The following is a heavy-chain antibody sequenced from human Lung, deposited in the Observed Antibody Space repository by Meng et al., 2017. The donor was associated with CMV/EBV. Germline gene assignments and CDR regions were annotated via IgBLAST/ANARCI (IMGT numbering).Heavy chain of an antibody. Sequence: RGCSWRGWIRQPPGKGLACIGSSYDSGSRSYNPSLESRVTISVDTSKNQFSLKVVSVTAADTAVYYCAREGTNSYYFDYWGQGTLVTVSS. V-gene: IGHV4-30-2*05. CDR1: RGCSW. D-gene: IGHD1-14*01. CDR2: SYDSGSR. CDR3: AREGTNSYYFDY. J-gene: IGHJ4*02.